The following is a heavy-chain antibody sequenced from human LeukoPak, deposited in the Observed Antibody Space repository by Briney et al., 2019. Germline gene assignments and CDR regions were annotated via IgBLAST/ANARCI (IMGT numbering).Heavy chain of an antibody. CDR2: ISSSSYL. D-gene: IGHD2-2*01. V-gene: IGHV3-21*01. J-gene: IGHJ6*03. Sequence: PGGSLRLSCAASGFTFSSYSMNWVRQAPGKGLEWVSSISSSSYLYYADSVKGRFTISRDNAKNSLYLQMNSLRAEDTAVYYCARRARYCSSTSCPSSYYMDVWGKGTTVTVSS. CDR3: ARRARYCSSTSCPSSYYMDV. CDR1: GFTFSSYS.